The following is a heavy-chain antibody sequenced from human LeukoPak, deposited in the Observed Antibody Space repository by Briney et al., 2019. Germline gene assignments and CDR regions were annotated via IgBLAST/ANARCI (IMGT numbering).Heavy chain of an antibody. CDR1: GFTFSSYG. V-gene: IGHV3-30*18. D-gene: IGHD2-21*02. CDR3: AKAEVAYCGGDCYLGEPDY. CDR2: ISYEGSNK. J-gene: IGHJ4*02. Sequence: TGGSLRLSCAASGFTFSSYGMHWIRQAPGKGLEWVAVISYEGSNKYYADSVKGRFTISRDNSKNTLYLQMNSLRAEDTAVYYCAKAEVAYCGGDCYLGEPDYWGQGTLVTVSS.